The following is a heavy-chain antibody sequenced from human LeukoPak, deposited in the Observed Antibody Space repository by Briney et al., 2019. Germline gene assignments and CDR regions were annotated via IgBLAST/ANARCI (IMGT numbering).Heavy chain of an antibody. J-gene: IGHJ4*02. CDR3: ARDVTEYYYDSSGFNGGY. CDR1: GFTFSSYS. CDR2: ISSSSSYI. V-gene: IGHV3-21*01. Sequence: GGSLRLSCAASGFTFSSYSMNWVRQAPGKGLEWVSSISSSSSYIYYADSVKGRFTISRDNAKNSLYLQMNSLRAEDTAVYYCARDVTEYYYDSSGFNGGYWGQGTLVTVSS. D-gene: IGHD3-22*01.